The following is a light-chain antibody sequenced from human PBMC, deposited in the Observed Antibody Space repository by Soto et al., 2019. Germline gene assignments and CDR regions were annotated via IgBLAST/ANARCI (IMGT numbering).Light chain of an antibody. Sequence: DIQMTQSPSTLSASVGDRVTITCRASQSISSWLAWYQQKPGKAPKLLIYDASSLESGVPSRFRGSGSGTEFTLTISSLQPDDFATYYCQQYNSYLVTFGGGTKVEIK. V-gene: IGKV1-5*01. CDR2: DAS. CDR1: QSISSW. J-gene: IGKJ4*01. CDR3: QQYNSYLVT.